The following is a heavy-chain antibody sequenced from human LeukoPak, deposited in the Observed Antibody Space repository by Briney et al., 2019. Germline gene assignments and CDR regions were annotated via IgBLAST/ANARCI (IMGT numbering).Heavy chain of an antibody. D-gene: IGHD3-3*01. CDR3: ARGEKSGVAYTNWLDS. CDR1: GFTFSDYY. CDR2: IKPDGSEQ. V-gene: IGHV3-7*01. Sequence: GGSLRLSWAASGFTFSDYYMSWVRQAPGEGLDWVAAIKPDGSEQYYVDSVKGRFTISRDNAKNSLFLQMNSLRAEDTALYYCARGEKSGVAYTNWLDSWGQGTLVPVSS. J-gene: IGHJ5*01.